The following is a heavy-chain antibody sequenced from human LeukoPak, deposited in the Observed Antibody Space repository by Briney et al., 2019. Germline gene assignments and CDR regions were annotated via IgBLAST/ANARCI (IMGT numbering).Heavy chain of an antibody. CDR2: ISGSGGST. V-gene: IGHV3-23*01. J-gene: IGHJ4*02. CDR1: GFTVSSNY. D-gene: IGHD2-21*01. Sequence: GGSLRLSCAASGFTVSSNYMSWVRQAPGKGLEWVSAISGSGGSTYYADSVKGRFTISRDNSKNTLYLQMNSLRAEDTAVYYCAKGRHIVTLDYWGQGTLVTVSS. CDR3: AKGRHIVTLDY.